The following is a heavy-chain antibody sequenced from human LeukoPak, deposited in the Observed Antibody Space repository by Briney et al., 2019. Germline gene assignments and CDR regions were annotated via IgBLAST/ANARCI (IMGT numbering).Heavy chain of an antibody. D-gene: IGHD2-2*02. CDR3: ARDRWYQPLLYDDYFDY. CDR2: ISSSSSYI. CDR1: GFTFSGYS. Sequence: PGGSLRLSCAASGFTFSGYSMNWVRQAPGKWLEWVSSISSSSSYIYYADSVKGRFTISRDNAKNPLYLQMNSLRAEDTAVYYCARDRWYQPLLYDDYFDYWGQGTLVTVSS. V-gene: IGHV3-21*01. J-gene: IGHJ4*02.